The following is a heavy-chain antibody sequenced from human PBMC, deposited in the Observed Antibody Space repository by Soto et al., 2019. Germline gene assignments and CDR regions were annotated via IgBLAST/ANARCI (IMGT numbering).Heavy chain of an antibody. V-gene: IGHV4-31*03. Sequence: QVQLQESGPGLVKPSQTLSLTCSLSGGSINSDEFYWTWIRRSPGKGLEWIGYIYSSGRTHYNPSLKSRINISLDTSNNLLSLRLSSVTAADTAVYYCARMGLHLGELSRNWFDPWGRGTLVTVSS. CDR3: ARMGLHLGELSRNWFDP. D-gene: IGHD3-16*02. CDR1: GGSINSDEFY. CDR2: IYSSGRT. J-gene: IGHJ5*02.